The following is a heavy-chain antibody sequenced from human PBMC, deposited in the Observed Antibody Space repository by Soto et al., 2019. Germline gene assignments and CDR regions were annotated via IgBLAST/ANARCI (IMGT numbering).Heavy chain of an antibody. CDR1: GGSISSSNW. Sequence: PSETLSLTCAVSGGSISSSNWWSWVRQPPGKGLEWIGEIYHSGSTNYNPSLKSRVTISVDKSKNQFSLKLSSVTAADTAVYYCARDDLLYYYYGMDVWGQGTTVTVSS. CDR3: ARDDLLYYYYGMDV. J-gene: IGHJ6*02. CDR2: IYHSGST. V-gene: IGHV4-4*02.